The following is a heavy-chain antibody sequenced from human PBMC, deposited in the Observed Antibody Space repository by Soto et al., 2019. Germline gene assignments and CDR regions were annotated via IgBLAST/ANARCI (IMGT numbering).Heavy chain of an antibody. V-gene: IGHV3-30*18. CDR3: AKEGPITNWYFDY. J-gene: IGHJ4*02. CDR2: ISYDGNVA. Sequence: QVQLVESEGGVVQPGRSLRLSCTASGFTFSNYGMHWVRQAPGKGLEWVTVISYDGNVAYYADSVKGRFTSSRDNSKNTLYLQMNSLRTEDTAVYYCAKEGPITNWYFDYWGQGTLVNVSS. D-gene: IGHD1-1*01. CDR1: GFTFSNYG.